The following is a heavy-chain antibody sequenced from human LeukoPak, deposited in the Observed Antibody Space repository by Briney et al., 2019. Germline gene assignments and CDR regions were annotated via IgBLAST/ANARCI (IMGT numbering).Heavy chain of an antibody. CDR3: AKDRPYGDYAVDAFDI. CDR1: GFTFSSYA. D-gene: IGHD4-17*01. J-gene: IGHJ3*02. V-gene: IGHV3-23*01. CDR2: ISGSGDST. Sequence: GGSLRLSCAASGFTFSSYAMTWVRQAPGKGLEWISSISGSGDSTYYADSVKGRFTISRDNSKNTLYLQMNSLRAEDTAVYYCAKDRPYGDYAVDAFDIWGQGTMVTVSS.